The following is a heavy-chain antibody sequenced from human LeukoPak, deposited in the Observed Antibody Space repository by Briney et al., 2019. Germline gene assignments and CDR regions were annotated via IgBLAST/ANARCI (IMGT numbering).Heavy chain of an antibody. CDR1: GFTFSSYG. CDR2: IRYDGSNK. CDR3: AKDWEQQPYYYYYYYMDV. Sequence: GGSLRLSCAASGFTFSSYGMHWVRQAPGKGLEWVAFIRYDGSNKYYADSVKGRFTISRDNSKNTLYLQMNSLRAEDTAVYYCAKDWEQQPYYYYYYYMDVWGKGTTVTVS. V-gene: IGHV3-30*02. D-gene: IGHD6-13*01. J-gene: IGHJ6*03.